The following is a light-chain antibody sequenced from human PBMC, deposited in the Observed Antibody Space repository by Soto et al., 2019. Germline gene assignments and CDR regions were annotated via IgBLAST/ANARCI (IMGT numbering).Light chain of an antibody. CDR2: LNSDGSH. V-gene: IGLV4-69*01. J-gene: IGLJ3*02. CDR1: SWHSSYA. Sequence: QAVVTQSPSASASLGASVNLTCTLSSWHSSYAIAWHQQQPEKGPRFLMMLNSDGSHNKGDGIPDRISGSSSGTERYLTISRRQSEDEADYYCQTWGTGIRVFGGGTKLTVL. CDR3: QTWGTGIRV.